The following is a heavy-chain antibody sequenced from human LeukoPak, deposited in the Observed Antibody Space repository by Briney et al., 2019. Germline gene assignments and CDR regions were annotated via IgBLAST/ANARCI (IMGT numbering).Heavy chain of an antibody. CDR2: IRYDGSNK. Sequence: PGGSLRLSCAASGFTFSSYGMHWVRQAPGKGLEWVACIRYDGSNKYYADSVKGRFTISRDNSKNTLYLQMNSLRAEDTAVYYCAKDSSGYGSVDYWGQGTLVTVSS. CDR1: GFTFSSYG. CDR3: AKDSSGYGSVDY. J-gene: IGHJ4*02. D-gene: IGHD5-12*01. V-gene: IGHV3-30*02.